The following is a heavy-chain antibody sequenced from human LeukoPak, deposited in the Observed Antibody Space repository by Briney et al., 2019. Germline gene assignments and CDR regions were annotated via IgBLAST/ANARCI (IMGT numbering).Heavy chain of an antibody. D-gene: IGHD6-6*01. CDR1: GGSISSYY. CDR3: ARSGIAARIPYGMDV. Sequence: PSETLSLTCTVSGGSISSYYWSWIRQPPGKGLEWIGNIYYSGSTNYNPSLKNRVTISVATSKNQFPLKLSSVTAADTAFYYCARSGIAARIPYGMDVWGQGTTVTVTS. CDR2: IYYSGST. V-gene: IGHV4-59*01. J-gene: IGHJ6*02.